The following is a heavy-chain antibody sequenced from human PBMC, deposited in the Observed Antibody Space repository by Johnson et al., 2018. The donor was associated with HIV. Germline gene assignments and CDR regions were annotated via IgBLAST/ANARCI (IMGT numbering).Heavy chain of an antibody. CDR3: TTDRGGEIAVAGPDAFDI. D-gene: IGHD6-19*01. V-gene: IGHV3-15*01. CDR1: GFIFSNAW. Sequence: VQLVESGGGLIEPGGSLRLSCAASGFIFSNAWMTWVRQAPGKGLEWVGRIKGKTDGGTTDYAAPVKGRFTISRDDSKNTLYLQMNSLKTEDTAVYYCTTDRGGEIAVAGPDAFDIWGQGTMVTVSS. J-gene: IGHJ3*02. CDR2: IKGKTDGGTT.